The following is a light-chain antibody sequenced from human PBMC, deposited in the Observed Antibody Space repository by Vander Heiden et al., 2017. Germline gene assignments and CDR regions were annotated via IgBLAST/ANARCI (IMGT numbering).Light chain of an antibody. CDR2: DVS. CDR3: SSYTSSSTLGV. Sequence: QSDLTQTASVSGSPGQSITISSTGTSSDVGGYNYVSWYQQHPGKAPKLMIYDVSNRPSGVSNRFSGSKSGNTASLTISGLQAEDEADYYCSSYTSSSTLGVFGGGTKLTVL. CDR1: SSDVGGYNY. J-gene: IGLJ3*02. V-gene: IGLV2-14*01.